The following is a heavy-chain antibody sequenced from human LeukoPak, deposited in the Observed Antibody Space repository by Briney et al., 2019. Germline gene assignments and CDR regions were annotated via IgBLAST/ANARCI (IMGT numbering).Heavy chain of an antibody. CDR2: IYYSGST. CDR3: ARLTKSFLLFDY. J-gene: IGHJ4*02. V-gene: IGHV4-39*01. Sequence: SETLSLTCTVSGGSISSSSYYWGWIRQPPGKGLEWIGSIYYSGSTYYNPSLKSRVTISVDTSKNQFSLKLSSVTAADTAVYYCARLTKSFLLFDYWGQGTLVTVSS. D-gene: IGHD3-3*01. CDR1: GGSISSSSYY.